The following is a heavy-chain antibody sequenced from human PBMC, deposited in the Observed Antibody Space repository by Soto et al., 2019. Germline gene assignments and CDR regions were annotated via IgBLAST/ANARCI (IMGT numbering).Heavy chain of an antibody. J-gene: IGHJ5*02. Sequence: QVQLQESGPGLVKPSQTLSLTCTVSGGSISSGDYYWSWIRQHPGKGLEWIGYIYYSGSTYYNPSXXXRXXLSVATSKTQFSLKLSSVTAADTAVYYCARWWSGSRQGFDPWGQGTLVTVSS. V-gene: IGHV4-31*03. CDR1: GGSISSGDYY. CDR3: ARWWSGSRQGFDP. D-gene: IGHD3-3*01. CDR2: IYYSGST.